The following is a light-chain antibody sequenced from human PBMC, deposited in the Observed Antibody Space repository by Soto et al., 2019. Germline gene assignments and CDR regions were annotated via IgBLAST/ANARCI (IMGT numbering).Light chain of an antibody. J-gene: IGKJ5*01. CDR1: QSISSY. Sequence: EIVLTQSPATLSLSPGERATLSCRASQSISSYLDWYQQKRGQAPRLLIYDASKMATGIPARFSGSGSGTDFTLTISSLEPEDFAVYYCQQRGNLPSTFVQGTRLEI. CDR2: DAS. CDR3: QQRGNLPST. V-gene: IGKV3-11*01.